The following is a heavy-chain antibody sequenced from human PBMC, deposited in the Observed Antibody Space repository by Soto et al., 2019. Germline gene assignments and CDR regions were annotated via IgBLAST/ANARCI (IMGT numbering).Heavy chain of an antibody. CDR2: IFYSGSS. CDR3: GKDFSYVDDYDSSNYLGAFDI. J-gene: IGHJ3*02. V-gene: IGHV4-59*01. D-gene: IGHD3-22*01. CDR1: GGSISNIY. Sequence: SETLSLTCHVSGGSISNIYCNWLRQTPGKGLEWIGYIFYSGSSNSNASLKSRVTLSVDRSKNQFSLKLNSVTAADTAVYYCGKDFSYVDDYDSSNYLGAFDIWGQGTMVTVSS.